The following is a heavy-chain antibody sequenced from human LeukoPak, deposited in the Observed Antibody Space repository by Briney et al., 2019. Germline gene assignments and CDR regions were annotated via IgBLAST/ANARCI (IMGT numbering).Heavy chain of an antibody. CDR1: GFTFSSYS. CDR3: ARSIAVAGRDYFDY. Sequence: GGSLRLSCAASGFTFSSYSMNWVRQAPGKGLEWVSSISSSSSYIYYADSVKVRFTISRDNAKNSLYLQMNSLRAEDTAVYYCARSIAVAGRDYFDYWGQGTLVTVSS. CDR2: ISSSSSYI. J-gene: IGHJ4*02. V-gene: IGHV3-21*01. D-gene: IGHD6-19*01.